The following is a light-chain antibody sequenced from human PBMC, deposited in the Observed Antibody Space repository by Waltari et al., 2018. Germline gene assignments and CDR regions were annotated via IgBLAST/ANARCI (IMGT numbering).Light chain of an antibody. CDR2: RNN. CDR1: SSTTGGNY. J-gene: IGLJ3*02. Sequence: QSVLTQPPSASGPPGQGVTISGSGGSSTTGGNYLSWYQQLPGTAPKLLIYRNNQRPSGVPDRFSGSKSGTSASLAISGLRSEDEADYYCAAWDDSLSGGVFGGGTKLTVL. CDR3: AAWDDSLSGGV. V-gene: IGLV1-47*01.